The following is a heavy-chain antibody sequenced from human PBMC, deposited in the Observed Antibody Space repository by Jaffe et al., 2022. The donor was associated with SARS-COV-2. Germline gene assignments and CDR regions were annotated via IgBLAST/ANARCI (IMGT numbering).Heavy chain of an antibody. Sequence: QVQLQESGPGLVKPSETLSLTCTVSGGSFNSYFWSWVRQPPGKGLEWIGNIYTGSANYNPSLKSRVFISVDTSKNQFSLMLSSVTAADTAVYYCARDYIIGGMDVWGRGTTVIVSS. D-gene: IGHD3-10*01. V-gene: IGHV4-59*01. CDR2: IYTGSA. J-gene: IGHJ6*02. CDR1: GGSFNSYF. CDR3: ARDYIIGGMDV.